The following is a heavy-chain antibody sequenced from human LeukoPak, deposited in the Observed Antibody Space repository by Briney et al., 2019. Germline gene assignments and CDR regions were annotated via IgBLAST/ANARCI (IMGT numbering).Heavy chain of an antibody. D-gene: IGHD3/OR15-3a*01. CDR1: GGSISSYY. CDR2: IYTSGST. CDR3: AREFFGPGAFDY. Sequence: SETLSLTCTVSGGSISSYYWSWIRQPPGKGLEWIGRIYTSGSTNYNPSFKSRVTMSVDTSKNQFSLKLSSVTAADTAVYYCAREFFGPGAFDYWGQGTLVTVSS. J-gene: IGHJ4*02. V-gene: IGHV4-4*07.